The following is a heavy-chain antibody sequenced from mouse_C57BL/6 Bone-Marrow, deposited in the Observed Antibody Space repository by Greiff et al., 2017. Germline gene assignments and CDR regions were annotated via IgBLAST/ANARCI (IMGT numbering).Heavy chain of an antibody. D-gene: IGHD6-2*01. CDR1: GYAFSSSW. Sequence: QVQLKESGPELVKPGASVKISCKASGYAFSSSWMNWVKQRPGKGLEWIGRIYPGDGDTNYNGKFKGKATLTADKAASTAYMQLSSLTCEDSAVYFCARERGLYYFDYWGQGTTLTVSS. CDR2: IYPGDGDT. J-gene: IGHJ2*01. CDR3: ARERGLYYFDY. V-gene: IGHV1-82*01.